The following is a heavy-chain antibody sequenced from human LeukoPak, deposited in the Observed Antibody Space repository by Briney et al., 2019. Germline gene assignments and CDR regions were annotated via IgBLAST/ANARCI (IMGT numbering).Heavy chain of an antibody. CDR3: ARREYDILTDFDY. J-gene: IGHJ4*02. CDR1: GGSFSGYY. D-gene: IGHD3-9*01. Sequence: MASETLSLTCAVYGGSFSGYYWSWIRQPPGRGLEWIGEINHSGSTNYNPSLKSRVTISVDTSKNQFSLKLSSVTAADTAVYYCARREYDILTDFDYWGQGTLVTVSS. V-gene: IGHV4-34*01. CDR2: INHSGST.